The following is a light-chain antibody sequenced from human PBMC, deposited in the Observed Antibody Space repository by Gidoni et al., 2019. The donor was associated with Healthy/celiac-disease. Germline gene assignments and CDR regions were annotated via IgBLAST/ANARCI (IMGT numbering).Light chain of an antibody. V-gene: IGKV3-15*01. CDR1: QSVSSN. CDR2: GAS. Sequence: PATLSVSPGERATLSCRASQSVSSNLAWYQQKPGQAPRLLIYGASTRATGIPARFSGSGSGTEFTLTISSLQSEDFAVYYCQQYNNWPPYTFXQXTKLXIK. J-gene: IGKJ2*01. CDR3: QQYNNWPPYT.